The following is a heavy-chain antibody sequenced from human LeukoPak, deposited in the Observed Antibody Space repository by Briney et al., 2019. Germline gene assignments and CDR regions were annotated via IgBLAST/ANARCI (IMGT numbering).Heavy chain of an antibody. J-gene: IGHJ4*02. CDR1: GLNFADYA. CDR3: AKESGKFDY. V-gene: IGHV3-43*02. CDR2: ISADGGTT. Sequence: PGGSLRLSCVVSGLNFADYAMHWVRQPPGKGLEWVSLISADGGTTFSADSVEGRFTIARDNSKNSLYLQMNSLRSEDTAMYFCAKESGKFDYWGQGTLVAVST.